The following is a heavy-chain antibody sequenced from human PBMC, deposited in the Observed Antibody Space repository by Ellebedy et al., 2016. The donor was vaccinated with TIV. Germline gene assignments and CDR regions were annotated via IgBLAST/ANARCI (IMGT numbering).Heavy chain of an antibody. CDR1: GFTFSSYS. CDR3: ARDLTKGSFYGSGSS. CDR2: ISSSSSYI. J-gene: IGHJ4*02. V-gene: IGHV3-21*01. D-gene: IGHD3-10*01. Sequence: GGSLRLSCAASGFTFSSYSMNWVRQAPGKGLEWVSSISSSSSYIYYADSVKGRFTISRDNAKNSLYPQMNSLRAEDTAVYYCARDLTKGSFYGSGSSWGQGTLVTVSS.